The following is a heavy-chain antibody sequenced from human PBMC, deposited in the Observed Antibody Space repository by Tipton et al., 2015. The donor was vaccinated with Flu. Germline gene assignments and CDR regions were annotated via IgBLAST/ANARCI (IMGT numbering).Heavy chain of an antibody. J-gene: IGHJ5*02. D-gene: IGHD4-11*01. CDR3: ARRDYSNYVSAPKSGFDP. CDR1: GGFISSYY. CDR2: VSRTGST. V-gene: IGHV4-59*08. Sequence: TLSLTCTVSGGFISSYYWNWIRQFPGKGLEWIGTVSRTGSTIYNPSLKSRVTISIDTSKNQFSLNMRSVTAADMAVYYCARRDYSNYVSAPKSGFDPWGQGTLVAVSS.